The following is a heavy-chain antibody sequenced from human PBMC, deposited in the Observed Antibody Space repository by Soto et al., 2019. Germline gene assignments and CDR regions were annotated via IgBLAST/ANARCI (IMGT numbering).Heavy chain of an antibody. V-gene: IGHV1-8*01. J-gene: IGHJ5*02. CDR2: MNPKSANT. CDR3: ARHVSRIFAITGHIQWFDP. D-gene: IGHD1-20*01. CDR1: RYTFVSYD. Sequence: ASVKVSCKASRYTFVSYDINWVRQATGQGLEWMGWMNPKSANTGYAQNFQGRVTMTRNTSISTAYMELSSLTSEDTAVYYCARHVSRIFAITGHIQWFDPWGQGTLVTVSS.